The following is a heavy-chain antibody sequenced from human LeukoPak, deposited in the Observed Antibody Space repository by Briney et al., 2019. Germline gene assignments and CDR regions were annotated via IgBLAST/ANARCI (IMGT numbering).Heavy chain of an antibody. J-gene: IGHJ6*04. CDR2: IKQDVSEK. Sequence: GGSLRLSCAASTFTFRNFWMSWVRQVAGKGLAWVATIKQDVSEKYYVDSVKGRFTISRDDAKNSLYLQMNSLRAEDTAVYYCAELGITMIGGVWGKGTTVTISS. V-gene: IGHV3-7*01. CDR1: TFTFRNFW. D-gene: IGHD3-10*02. CDR3: AELGITMIGGV.